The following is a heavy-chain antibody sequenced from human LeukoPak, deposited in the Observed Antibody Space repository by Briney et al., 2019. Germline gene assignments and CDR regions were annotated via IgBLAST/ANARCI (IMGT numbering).Heavy chain of an antibody. V-gene: IGHV4-39*07. CDR2: IYYSGST. J-gene: IGHJ4*02. CDR1: GGSISSSSYY. CDR3: ARGRAMTLLYYFDH. Sequence: SETLSLTCTVSGGSISSSSYYWGWVRQPPGKGLEWIGSIYYSGSTYYNPSLKSRVTISVDTSKNQFSLKLSSVTAADTAVYYCARGRAMTLLYYFDHWGQGTLVTVSS. D-gene: IGHD5-18*01.